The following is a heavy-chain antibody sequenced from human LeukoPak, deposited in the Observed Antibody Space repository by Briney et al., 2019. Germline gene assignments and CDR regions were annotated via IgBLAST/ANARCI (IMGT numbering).Heavy chain of an antibody. J-gene: IGHJ4*02. V-gene: IGHV3-30-3*01. CDR2: ISYDGNTK. D-gene: IGHD2-8*02. CDR1: GFTFSSNA. Sequence: PGRSLRLSCAASGFTFSSNAMHWVRQTPGKGLEWVAVISYDGNTKYYADSVKGRFTISRDSSENTLYLQVNSLRADDTALYYCARDFLPGAPDFFDYWGQGTLVTVSS. CDR3: ARDFLPGAPDFFDY.